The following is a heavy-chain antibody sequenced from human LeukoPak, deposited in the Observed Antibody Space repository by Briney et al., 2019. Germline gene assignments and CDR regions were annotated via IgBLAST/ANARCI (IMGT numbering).Heavy chain of an antibody. Sequence: GASVKVSCKASGYTFTSYGISWVRQAPGQGLEWMGWISAYNGNTNYAQKLQGRVTMTTDTSTSTAYMELSSLRSEDTAVYYCARLIGAYSSGWGFDYWGQGTLVTVSS. CDR3: ARLIGAYSSGWGFDY. D-gene: IGHD5-18*01. J-gene: IGHJ4*02. CDR1: GYTFTSYG. V-gene: IGHV1-18*01. CDR2: ISAYNGNT.